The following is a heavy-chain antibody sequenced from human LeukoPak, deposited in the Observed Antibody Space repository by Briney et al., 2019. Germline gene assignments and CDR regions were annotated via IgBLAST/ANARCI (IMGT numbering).Heavy chain of an antibody. V-gene: IGHV3-21*01. CDR3: ARDYGVTGTTFSDY. Sequence: PGGSLRLSCAASGFTFSSYSMNWARQAPGKGLEWVSSISSSSSYIYYADSVKGRFTISRDNAKNSLYLQMNSLRAEDTAVYYCARDYGVTGTTFSDYWGQGTLVIVSS. CDR2: ISSSSSYI. CDR1: GFTFSSYS. J-gene: IGHJ4*02. D-gene: IGHD1-7*01.